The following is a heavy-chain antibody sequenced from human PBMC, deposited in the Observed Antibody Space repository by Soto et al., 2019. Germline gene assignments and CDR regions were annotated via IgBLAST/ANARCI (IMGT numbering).Heavy chain of an antibody. CDR1: GGSISSYY. J-gene: IGHJ6*03. CDR3: ARQSVLLATVTTDYYMDV. D-gene: IGHD4-4*01. V-gene: IGHV4-59*08. Sequence: SETLSLTCTVSGGSISSYYWSWIRQPPGKGLEWIGYIYYSGSTNYNPSLKSRVTISVDTSKNQFSLKLSSVTAADTAVYYCARQSVLLATVTTDYYMDVWGKGTTVTVSS. CDR2: IYYSGST.